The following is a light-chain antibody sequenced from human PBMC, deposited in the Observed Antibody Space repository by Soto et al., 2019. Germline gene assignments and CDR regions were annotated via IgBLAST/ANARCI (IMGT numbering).Light chain of an antibody. CDR1: SSDFGDYNY. J-gene: IGLJ2*01. CDR2: AVN. CDR3: SSYAGSNNLV. Sequence: QSALTQPRSVSGSPGQSVTISCTGTSSDFGDYNYVSWYQQLPGKAPKLMIYAVNKRPSGVPDRFSGSKSGNTASLTVSGLQAEDEADYYCSSYAGSNNLVFGGGTKLTVL. V-gene: IGLV2-8*01.